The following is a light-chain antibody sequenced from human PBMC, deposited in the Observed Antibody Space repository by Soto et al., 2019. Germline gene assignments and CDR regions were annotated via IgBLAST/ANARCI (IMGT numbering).Light chain of an antibody. CDR1: SSNIGAGYD. Sequence: QAVVTQPPSVSGAPGQRVTISCTGSSSNIGAGYDVHWYQQLPGTAPKLLIYGNSNRPSGVPDRFSGSKSGTSASLAITGLQAEAEADYYCQSYDSSLSGVVFGGGTKLTVL. CDR2: GNS. J-gene: IGLJ2*01. CDR3: QSYDSSLSGVV. V-gene: IGLV1-40*01.